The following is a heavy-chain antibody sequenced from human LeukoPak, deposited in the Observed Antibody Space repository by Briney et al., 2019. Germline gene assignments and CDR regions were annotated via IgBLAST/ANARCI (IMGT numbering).Heavy chain of an antibody. V-gene: IGHV3-21*01. CDR3: ARDPSDTAISPFDY. Sequence: KPGGSLRLSCAASGFTFSSYSMNWVRQAPGKGLEWVSSISSSSSYIYYADSVKGRFTISRDNAKNSLYLQMNSLGAEDTAVYYCARDPSDTAISPFDYWGQGTLVTVSS. J-gene: IGHJ4*02. D-gene: IGHD5-18*01. CDR1: GFTFSSYS. CDR2: ISSSSSYI.